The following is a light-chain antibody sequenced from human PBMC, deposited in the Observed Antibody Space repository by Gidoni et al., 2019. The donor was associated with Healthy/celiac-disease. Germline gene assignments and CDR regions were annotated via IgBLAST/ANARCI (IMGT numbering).Light chain of an antibody. Sequence: DIQLTQSPSFLSASVGDRVTITCRASQGISSYLAWYQQKPGKAPKLLIYAASTLQSGVPSRFSGSGSGTEFTLTISSLQPEDFATYYRQQLNSYPPRLTFGGGTKVEIK. CDR2: AAS. CDR1: QGISSY. V-gene: IGKV1-9*01. J-gene: IGKJ4*01. CDR3: QQLNSYPPRLT.